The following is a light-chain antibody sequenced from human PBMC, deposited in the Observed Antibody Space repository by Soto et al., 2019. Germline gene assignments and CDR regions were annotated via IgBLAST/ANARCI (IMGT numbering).Light chain of an antibody. CDR3: CSYAGDSTGV. CDR1: TSDVGSYIF. Sequence: QSVLTQPASVSGPPGQSITISCTGSTSDVGSYIFVSWYQQHPGKAPKLMIYEATKRPSGVSNRFSGSQSGNTASLTISGLQAEDEGDYHCCSYAGDSTGVFGGGTKVTVL. V-gene: IGLV2-23*01. CDR2: EAT. J-gene: IGLJ3*02.